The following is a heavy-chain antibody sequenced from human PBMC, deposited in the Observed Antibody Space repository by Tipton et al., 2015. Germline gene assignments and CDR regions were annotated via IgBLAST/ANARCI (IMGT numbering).Heavy chain of an antibody. CDR3: ARVTGYCSGGSCYPGYWFDP. Sequence: GLVKPSETLSLTCTVSGGSISSYYWSWIRQPAGKGLEWIGRIYTSGSTNYNPSLKSRVTMSVDTSKNQFSLKLSSVTAADTAVYYCARVTGYCSGGSCYPGYWFDPWGQGTLVTVSS. CDR1: GGSISSYY. V-gene: IGHV4-4*07. D-gene: IGHD2-15*01. CDR2: IYTSGST. J-gene: IGHJ5*02.